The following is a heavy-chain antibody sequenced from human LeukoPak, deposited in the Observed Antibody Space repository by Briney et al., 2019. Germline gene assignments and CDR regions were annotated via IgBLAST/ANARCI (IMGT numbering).Heavy chain of an antibody. CDR3: ARGYYDSSGYYYPFDY. Sequence: PGGSLRLSCAASGFTFDDYGMSWVRQAPGKGLEWVSGINWNGGSTGYADSVKGRFTISRDNAKNSLYLQMNSLRAEDTALFYCARGYYDSSGYYYPFDYWGQGTLVTVSS. CDR1: GFTFDDYG. D-gene: IGHD3-22*01. CDR2: INWNGGST. J-gene: IGHJ4*02. V-gene: IGHV3-20*04.